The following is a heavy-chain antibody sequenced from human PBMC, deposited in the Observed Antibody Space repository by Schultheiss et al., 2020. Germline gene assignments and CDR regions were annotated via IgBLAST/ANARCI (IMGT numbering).Heavy chain of an antibody. CDR3: AKGFGSSWYSHWFDP. D-gene: IGHD6-13*01. CDR1: GFTFDDYA. J-gene: IGHJ5*02. CDR2: ISWNSGSI. Sequence: GGSLRLSCAASGFTFDDYAMHWVRQAPGKGLVWVSGISWNSGSIGYADSVKGRFTISRDNAKNSLYLQMNSLRAKDTALYYCAKGFGSSWYSHWFDPWGRGGLVT. V-gene: IGHV3-9*01.